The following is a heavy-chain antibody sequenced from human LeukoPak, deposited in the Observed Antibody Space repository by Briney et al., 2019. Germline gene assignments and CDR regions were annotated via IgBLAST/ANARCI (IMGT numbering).Heavy chain of an antibody. Sequence: SGTLSLTCAVSGGSISSSNWWSWVRQPPGKGLEWIGEIYHSGSTYYNPSLKSRVTISVDRSKNQFSLKLSSVTAADTAVYYCALGSGSFDSSDFDYWGLGTLVTVSS. CDR2: IYHSGST. CDR3: ALGSGSFDSSDFDY. CDR1: GGSISSSNW. J-gene: IGHJ4*02. V-gene: IGHV4-4*02. D-gene: IGHD3-22*01.